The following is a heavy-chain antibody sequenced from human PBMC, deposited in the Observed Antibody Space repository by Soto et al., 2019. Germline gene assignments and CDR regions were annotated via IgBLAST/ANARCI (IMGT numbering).Heavy chain of an antibody. D-gene: IGHD5-18*01. CDR1: GYTFTSYA. Sequence: QVQLVQSGAEVKKPGASVKVSFKASGYTFTSYAMHWVRQAPGQGLEWMGWINAGNGNTKYSQKFQGRVTITRDTSASTAYMELSSLRSEDTAVYYCARGLNGYLYYFDYWGQGTLVTVSS. CDR2: INAGNGNT. CDR3: ARGLNGYLYYFDY. J-gene: IGHJ4*02. V-gene: IGHV1-3*01.